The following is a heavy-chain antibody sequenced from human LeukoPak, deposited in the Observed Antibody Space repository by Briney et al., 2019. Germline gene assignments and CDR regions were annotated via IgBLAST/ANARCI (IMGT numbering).Heavy chain of an antibody. D-gene: IGHD6-13*01. CDR1: GFTFSNHW. Sequence: GGSLRLSCADSGFTFSNHWMSWVRQAPGKGLEWVAIIKPDGSEKSYVDSVKGRFTISRDNSKNTLYLQMSSLRPEDTAVYYCVKSSYSSFDDWGQGTLVTVSS. V-gene: IGHV3-7*02. CDR3: VKSSYSSFDD. J-gene: IGHJ4*02. CDR2: IKPDGSEK.